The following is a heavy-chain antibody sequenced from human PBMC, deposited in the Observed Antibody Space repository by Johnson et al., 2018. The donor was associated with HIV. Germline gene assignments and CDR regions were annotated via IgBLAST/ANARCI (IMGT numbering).Heavy chain of an antibody. CDR2: INWNGGRT. J-gene: IGHJ3*02. D-gene: IGHD2-21*01. Sequence: EVQLVESGGGVIRPGGSLRLSCAASGFTFHDYGMSWVRQAPGKGLEWVSGINWNGGRTGYADSVKGRFTISRDNAKNSLYLQMNSLRAEDTALYYCARVVVVIAIGGTDAFDIWGQGTMVTVSS. V-gene: IGHV3-20*04. CDR1: GFTFHDYG. CDR3: ARVVVVIAIGGTDAFDI.